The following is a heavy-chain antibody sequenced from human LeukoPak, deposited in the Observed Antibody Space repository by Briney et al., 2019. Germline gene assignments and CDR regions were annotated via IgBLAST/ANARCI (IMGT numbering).Heavy chain of an antibody. CDR1: GFTFSTYW. Sequence: GGSLRLSCAASGFTFSTYWMHWVRQAPGKGLMWVSRINGEGSSTSYGDSVKGRFTISRDNAKDSLFLQMDSLRGEDTAVYYCARCTTGKTFGSLREIKKSREIDYWGQGTLVTVSS. V-gene: IGHV3-74*01. D-gene: IGHD1-1*01. CDR3: ARCTTGKTFGSLREIKKSREIDY. CDR2: INGEGSST. J-gene: IGHJ4*02.